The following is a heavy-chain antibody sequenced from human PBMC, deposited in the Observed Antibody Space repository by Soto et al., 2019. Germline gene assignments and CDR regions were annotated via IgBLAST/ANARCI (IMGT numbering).Heavy chain of an antibody. CDR1: GFIADDYA. V-gene: IGHV3-9*02. Sequence: PGGSLRLSCVASGFIADDYAMHWVRQAPGKGLEWVSGISSNGATINYADSVKGRFTISRDNSKNTLYLQMNSLRTEDMAVYYCARALDFWSAYFDYWGQGSLVTVSS. CDR3: ARALDFWSAYFDY. D-gene: IGHD3-3*01. J-gene: IGHJ4*02. CDR2: ISSNGATI.